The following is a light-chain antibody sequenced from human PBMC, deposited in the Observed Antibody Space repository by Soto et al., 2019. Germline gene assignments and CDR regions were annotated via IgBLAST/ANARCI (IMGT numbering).Light chain of an antibody. V-gene: IGKV1-5*03. Sequence: DIQMTQSPSTLSASVGDRVTITCRASQSISSWLAWYQQKPGKAPNLLIYKASSLESGVPSRFSGSGSGTEFTLTISSLKTDDFASYYCQQYESYSVTFGQGTRLEIK. CDR3: QQYESYSVT. CDR2: KAS. J-gene: IGKJ5*01. CDR1: QSISSW.